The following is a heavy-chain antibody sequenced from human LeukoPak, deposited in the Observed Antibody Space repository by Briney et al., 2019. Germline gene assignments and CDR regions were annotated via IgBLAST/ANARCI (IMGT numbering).Heavy chain of an antibody. D-gene: IGHD3-22*01. CDR1: GGSISSYY. CDR2: IYYSGST. CDR3: ASVDDSSGYDAFDI. Sequence: SETLSLTCTVSGGSISSYYWSWIRQPPGKGLEWIGYIYYSGSTNYNPSLKSRVTISVDTSKNQFSLKLSSMTAADTAVYYCASVDDSSGYDAFDIWGQGTMVTVSS. J-gene: IGHJ3*02. V-gene: IGHV4-59*01.